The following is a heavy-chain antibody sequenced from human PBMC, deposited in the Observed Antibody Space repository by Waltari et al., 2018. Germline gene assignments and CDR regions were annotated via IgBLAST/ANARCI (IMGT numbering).Heavy chain of an antibody. V-gene: IGHV4-4*02. Sequence: QVQLQESGPGLVKPSETLSLTCAVPGGSISSSNWWSWIRQPPGKGLEWIGCISGTSGSTYYNPSLKSRVTISTDTSKNQFSLKLSSVTAADTAMYYCTRDLTVAATGNFWGQGVLVTVSS. CDR2: ISGTSGST. J-gene: IGHJ4*02. CDR3: TRDLTVAATGNF. CDR1: GGSISSSNW. D-gene: IGHD2-15*01.